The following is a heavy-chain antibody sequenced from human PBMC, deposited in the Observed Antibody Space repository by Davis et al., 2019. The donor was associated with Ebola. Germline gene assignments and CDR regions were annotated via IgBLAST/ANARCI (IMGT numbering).Heavy chain of an antibody. CDR3: ARDTRPCGNDCYDDTFDM. D-gene: IGHD2-21*01. V-gene: IGHV4/OR15-8*02. Sequence: PSETLSLTCTVSGGSINSNSWWGLARQPPGKGLEWIGELHEIGNHKYNPSLTGRATIFVDKSKNQFSLSLTSVTAADTAVYYCARDTRPCGNDCYDDTFDMWGQGTVVIVSS. CDR1: GGSINSNSW. CDR2: LHEIGNH. J-gene: IGHJ3*02.